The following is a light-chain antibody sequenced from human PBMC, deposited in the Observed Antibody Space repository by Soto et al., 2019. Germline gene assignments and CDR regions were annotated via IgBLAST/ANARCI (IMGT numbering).Light chain of an antibody. CDR3: QQRKNWPPIT. CDR1: QNVDKF. CDR2: DSS. Sequence: EIEFTQSAATFCLSPLETSTLSWMASQNVDKFLSLYQQRPGQPPRLLIFDSSNRATGVPVRFSGSGSGTVFTLTIGSLEPEDSAVYYCQQRKNWPPITFGQGTRLEIK. V-gene: IGKV3-11*01. J-gene: IGKJ5*01.